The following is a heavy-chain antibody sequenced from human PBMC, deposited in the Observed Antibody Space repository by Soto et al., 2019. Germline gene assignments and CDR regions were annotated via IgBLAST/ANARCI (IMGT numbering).Heavy chain of an antibody. Sequence: EVQLVESGGDLVQPGGSLRLSCAASGFTLSNFWVNWVRQAPGKGLEWVANIKQGGIERNYVDSVKGRFTISRDDTKNSLFLQMNNLRVEDAAIYYCLVTTSAVDIWGRGTTVTVSS. CDR1: GFTLSNFW. V-gene: IGHV3-7*01. CDR3: LVTTSAVDI. J-gene: IGHJ3*02. CDR2: IKQGGIER. D-gene: IGHD4-17*01.